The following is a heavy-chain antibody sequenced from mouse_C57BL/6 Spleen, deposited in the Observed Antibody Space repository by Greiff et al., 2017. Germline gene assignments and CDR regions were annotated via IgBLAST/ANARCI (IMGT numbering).Heavy chain of an antibody. CDR3: ARKWGGL. CDR2: IYPGSGST. D-gene: IGHD1-3*01. J-gene: IGHJ3*01. V-gene: IGHV1-55*01. Sequence: QVQLQQPGAELVKPGASVKVSCKASGYTFTSYWITWVKQRPGQGLEWIGDIYPGSGSTNYNEKFKSKATLTVDTSSSTACMQLSSLTSEDSAVYYCARKWGGLWGQGTLVTVSA. CDR1: GYTFTSYW.